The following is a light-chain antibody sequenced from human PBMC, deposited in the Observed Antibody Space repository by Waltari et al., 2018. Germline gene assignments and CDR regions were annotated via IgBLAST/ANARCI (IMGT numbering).Light chain of an antibody. Sequence: DIQLTQSPSLLSASVGDRVTITCRASQGISSFLAWYQQIPGKAPNLLIYAASSLQSGVPSRFSGSGSGTEFTITISSLQPEDSATYYCLHLNTYAWTFGQGTKVEI. CDR3: LHLNTYAWT. J-gene: IGKJ1*01. CDR1: QGISSF. V-gene: IGKV1-9*01. CDR2: AAS.